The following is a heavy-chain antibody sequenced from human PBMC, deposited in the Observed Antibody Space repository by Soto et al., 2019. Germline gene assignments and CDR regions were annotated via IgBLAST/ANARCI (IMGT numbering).Heavy chain of an antibody. V-gene: IGHV4-31*03. J-gene: IGHJ6*02. D-gene: IGHD2-21*02. CDR1: GFSISSGGYY. CDR3: ARDRIVVVTGYYYYYGMDV. Sequence: SETLSLTCTVSGFSISSGGYYWIWIRQHPGKGLEWIGYIYYSGSTYYNPSLKSRVTISVDTSKNQFSLKLSSVTAADTAVYYCARDRIVVVTGYYYYYGMDVWGQGTTVTVSS. CDR2: IYYSGST.